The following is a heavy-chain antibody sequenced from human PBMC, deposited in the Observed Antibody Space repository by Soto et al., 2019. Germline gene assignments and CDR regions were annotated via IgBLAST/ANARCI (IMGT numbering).Heavy chain of an antibody. CDR3: ARTYDDSGPNSGGYGFDI. J-gene: IGHJ3*02. CDR1: GGSVSTYS. V-gene: IGHV4-59*02. D-gene: IGHD3-22*01. Sequence: PSETLSLTCTVSGGSVSTYSWSWIRQPPGKGLEWIAYIYYSGSTSYNPSLKSRVTISLDTSKSQFSLKLSSVTAADTAVYYCARTYDDSGPNSGGYGFDIWGPGTMVT. CDR2: IYYSGST.